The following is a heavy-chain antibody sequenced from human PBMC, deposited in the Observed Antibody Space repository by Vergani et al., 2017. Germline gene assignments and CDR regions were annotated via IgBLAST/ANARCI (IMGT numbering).Heavy chain of an antibody. CDR3: ARDRRDYYDSSGYYGGEIDY. CDR2: IYYSGST. CDR1: GGSISSYY. V-gene: IGHV4-59*01. J-gene: IGHJ4*02. D-gene: IGHD3-22*01. Sequence: QVQLQESGPGLVKPSETLSLTCTVSGGSISSYYWSWIRQPPGKGLEWIGYIYYSGSTNYNPSLKSRVTISVDTSKNQFSLKLSSVTAADTAVYYCARDRRDYYDSSGYYGGEIDYWGQGTLVTVSS.